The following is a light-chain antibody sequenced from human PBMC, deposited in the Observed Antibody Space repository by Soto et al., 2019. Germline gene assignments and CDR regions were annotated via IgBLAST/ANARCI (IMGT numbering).Light chain of an antibody. CDR3: QQLSSYQMT. CDR2: AAS. J-gene: IGKJ5*01. CDR1: QGISSY. V-gene: IGKV1-9*01. Sequence: DIQLTQSPSFLSASVGDRVTITCRASQGISSYLAWYQQKPGKAPNLLIYAASTLQSGVPSRFSGSGSGTEFTLTISSLQPEDFATYSCQQLSSYQMTFGQGTRLEIK.